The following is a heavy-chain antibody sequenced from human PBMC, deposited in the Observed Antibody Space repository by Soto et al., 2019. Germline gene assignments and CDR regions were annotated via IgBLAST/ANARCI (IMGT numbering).Heavy chain of an antibody. V-gene: IGHV1-18*01. Sequence: ASVKVSCKASGYTFTSYGISWVRQAPGQGLEWMGWISAYNGNTNYAQKLQGRVTMTTDTSTSTAYMELRSLRSDDTAVYYCARDRGGYFDWLLVDYWGQGTLVTVSS. J-gene: IGHJ4*02. D-gene: IGHD3-9*01. CDR1: GYTFTSYG. CDR3: ARDRGGYFDWLLVDY. CDR2: ISAYNGNT.